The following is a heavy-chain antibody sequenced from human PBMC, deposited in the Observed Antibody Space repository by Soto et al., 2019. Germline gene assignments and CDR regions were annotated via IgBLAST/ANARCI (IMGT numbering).Heavy chain of an antibody. CDR3: ASGEQQLLRADDAFDI. V-gene: IGHV5-10-1*01. J-gene: IGHJ3*02. CDR2: IDPSDSYT. CDR1: GYSFTSYW. Sequence: PGESLATSCKGSGYSFTSYWISWVRQMPGKGLEWMGRIDPSDSYTNYSPSFQGHVTISADKSISTAYLQWSSLKASDTAMYYCASGEQQLLRADDAFDIWGQGTMVTVSS. D-gene: IGHD6-13*01.